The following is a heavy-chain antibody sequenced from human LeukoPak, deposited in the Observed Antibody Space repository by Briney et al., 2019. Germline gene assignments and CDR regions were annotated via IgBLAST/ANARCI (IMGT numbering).Heavy chain of an antibody. D-gene: IGHD5-24*01. J-gene: IGHJ4*02. CDR1: GGSISSSSYY. CDR2: IYYSGST. CDR3: ARDNYRFDY. Sequence: PSETLSLTCTVSGGSISSSSYYWGWIRQPPGKGLEWIGSIYYSGSTYYNPSLKSRVTISVDTSKNQFSLKLSSVTAADTAVYYCARDNYRFDYWGQGTLVTVSS. V-gene: IGHV4-39*07.